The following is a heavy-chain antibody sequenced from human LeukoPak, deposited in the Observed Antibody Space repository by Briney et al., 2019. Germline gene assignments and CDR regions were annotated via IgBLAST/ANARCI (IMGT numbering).Heavy chain of an antibody. V-gene: IGHV3-48*04. Sequence: GGSLRLSCAASGFTFSSYSMNWVRQAPGKGLEWVSYISSSSSTIYYADSVKGRFTISRDNAKNSLYLQMNSLRAEDTAVYYCARGALSAINYYYGMDVWGQGTTVTVSS. D-gene: IGHD2-21*02. CDR2: ISSSSSTI. J-gene: IGHJ6*02. CDR3: ARGALSAINYYYGMDV. CDR1: GFTFSSYS.